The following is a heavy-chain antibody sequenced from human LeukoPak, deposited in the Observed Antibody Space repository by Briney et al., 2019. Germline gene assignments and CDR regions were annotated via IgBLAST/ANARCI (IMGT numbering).Heavy chain of an antibody. J-gene: IGHJ4*02. CDR2: ISSSSSYT. Sequence: GGSLRLSCAASGFTFSDYYMSWIRQAPGKGLEWVSYISSSSSYTNYADSVKGRFTISRDNAKNSLYLQMNSLRAEDTAVYYCASCSRGGYNSDYWGQGTLVTVSS. V-gene: IGHV3-11*03. CDR3: ASCSRGGYNSDY. CDR1: GFTFSDYY. D-gene: IGHD5-24*01.